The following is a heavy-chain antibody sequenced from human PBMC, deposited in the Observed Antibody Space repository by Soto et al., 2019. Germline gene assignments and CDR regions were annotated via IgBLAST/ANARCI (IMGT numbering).Heavy chain of an antibody. CDR1: GGSVSNGDYL. CDR2: IHNSGNT. D-gene: IGHD4-17*01. Sequence: QVQLQESGPGLVKPSQTLSLTCTVSGGSVSNGDYLWSWIRQRPGKGLEWIGYIHNSGNTYYNPSLKSRVTISLHTFKNQFSLKLTSVTAADTALYYCARARGGDFGDYASLFDYWGQGTLVTVSS. V-gene: IGHV4-30-4*01. J-gene: IGHJ4*02. CDR3: ARARGGDFGDYASLFDY.